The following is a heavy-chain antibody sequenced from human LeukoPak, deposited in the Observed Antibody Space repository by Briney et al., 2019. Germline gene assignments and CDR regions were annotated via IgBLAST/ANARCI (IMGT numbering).Heavy chain of an antibody. V-gene: IGHV3-21*01. J-gene: IGHJ4*02. CDR3: ARDDGSTVTTSPDY. CDR2: ISSSSSYI. Sequence: GSLRLSCAASGFTFSGYNMHWVRQAPGKGLEWVSSISSSSSYIYYADSVKGRFTISRDNAKNSLYLQMNSLRAEDTAVYYRARDDGSTVTTSPDYWGQGTLVTVSS. D-gene: IGHD4-17*01. CDR1: GFTFSGYN.